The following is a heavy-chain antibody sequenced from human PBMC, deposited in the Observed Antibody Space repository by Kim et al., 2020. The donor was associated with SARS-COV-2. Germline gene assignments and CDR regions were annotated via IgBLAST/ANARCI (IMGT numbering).Heavy chain of an antibody. J-gene: IGHJ6*02. Sequence: GGSLRLSCAASRFTFDSYWMTWVHLAPGKGLEWVANINQVGSDKYYVDSVKGRFTISRDNAKNTLYLQMNTLRAEDTAIYYCARDTRFYYGLDVWGQGTTVTVSS. D-gene: IGHD3-3*01. CDR1: RFTFDSYW. CDR3: ARDTRFYYGLDV. CDR2: INQVGSDK. V-gene: IGHV3-7*03.